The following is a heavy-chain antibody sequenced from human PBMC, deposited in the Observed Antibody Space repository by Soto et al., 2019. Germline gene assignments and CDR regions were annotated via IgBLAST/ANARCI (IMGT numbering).Heavy chain of an antibody. CDR2: IYYSGST. CDR3: ARVYDSSGYYSPAGYFQH. J-gene: IGHJ1*01. V-gene: IGHV4-61*01. Sequence: PSETLCVSCTVAGGSGSDGSCYWSWIRQPPVKGLEWIGYIYYSGSTNYNPSLKSRVTISVDTSKNQFSLKLSSVTAADTAVYYCARVYDSSGYYSPAGYFQHWGQGTLVTVYS. CDR1: GGSGSDGSCY. D-gene: IGHD3-22*01.